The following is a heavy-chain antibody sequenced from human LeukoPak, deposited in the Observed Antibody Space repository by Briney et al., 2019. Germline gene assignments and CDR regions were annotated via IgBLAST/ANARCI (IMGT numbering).Heavy chain of an antibody. CDR2: VYYSGST. J-gene: IGHJ4*02. Sequence: SETLSLTCTVSGGSISSYYWSWIRQPPGKGLEWIGYVYYSGSTHYNPSLKSRLTMSADTSKNQFSLKLSSVTTADTAVYYCARTEYYFDHWGQGTLVTVSS. CDR1: GGSISSYY. CDR3: ARTEYYFDH. D-gene: IGHD3-10*01. V-gene: IGHV4-59*01.